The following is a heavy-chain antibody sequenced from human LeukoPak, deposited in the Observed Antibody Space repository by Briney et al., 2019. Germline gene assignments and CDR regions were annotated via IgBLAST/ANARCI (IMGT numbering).Heavy chain of an antibody. CDR2: ISGSGGST. V-gene: IGHV3-23*01. J-gene: IGHJ4*02. D-gene: IGHD2-15*01. CDR3: AKRRGVVVAATPTDY. CDR1: GFTFSSYA. Sequence: GGSLRLSCAASGFTFSSYAMSWVRQAPGKGLEWVSAISGSGGSTYYADSVKGRFTISRDNSKNTLYLQMNSLRAEDTAVYYCAKRRGVVVAATPTDYWGQGTLVTVSS.